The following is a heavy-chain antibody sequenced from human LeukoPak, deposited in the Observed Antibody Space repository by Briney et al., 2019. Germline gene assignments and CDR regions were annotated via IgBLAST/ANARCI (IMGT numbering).Heavy chain of an antibody. V-gene: IGHV1-2*02. D-gene: IGHD3-9*01. CDR2: INPNSGDT. CDR1: GYSFTGYY. CDR3: ARDRTILTRCGNAFDI. J-gene: IGHJ3*02. Sequence: ASVKVCCNASGYSFTGYYFHLVREAPGQGLEWMGWINPNSGDTNYAQNFQGRVTMTRDTSISTAYMELSSLRSDDTAVYYCARDRTILTRCGNAFDIWGQARMVTFSS.